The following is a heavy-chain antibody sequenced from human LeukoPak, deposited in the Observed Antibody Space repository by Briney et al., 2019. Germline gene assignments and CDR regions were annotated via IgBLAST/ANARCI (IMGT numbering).Heavy chain of an antibody. CDR3: AKAVGQWSFDL. CDR1: GFMFSTND. CDR2: ISGSGDGT. V-gene: IGHV3-23*01. Sequence: GGSLRLSCAAPGFMFSTNDMSWVRQAPGKGLEWVSAISGSGDGTTYDHSLKGRFTISRDNSKNTLYLQMNSLRAEDTAVYYCAKAVGQWSFDLWGRGALVTVSS. J-gene: IGHJ2*01.